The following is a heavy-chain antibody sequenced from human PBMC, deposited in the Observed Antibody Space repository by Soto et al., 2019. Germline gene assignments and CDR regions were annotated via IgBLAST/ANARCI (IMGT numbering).Heavy chain of an antibody. Sequence: ASVKVSCKASGYTFTSYGISWVRQAPGQGLERMGWISAYNGNTNYAQKLQGRVTMTTDTSTSTAYMELRSLRSDDTAVYYCARHYYDSSGYNYYYYYYGMHVWGQGTTVTVSS. CDR1: GYTFTSYG. V-gene: IGHV1-18*04. D-gene: IGHD3-22*01. CDR2: ISAYNGNT. J-gene: IGHJ6*02. CDR3: ARHYYDSSGYNYYYYYYGMHV.